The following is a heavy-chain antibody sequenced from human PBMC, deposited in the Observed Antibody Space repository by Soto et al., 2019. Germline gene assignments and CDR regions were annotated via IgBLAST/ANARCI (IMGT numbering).Heavy chain of an antibody. CDR3: ASLAVAGTETFDY. D-gene: IGHD6-19*01. Sequence: GSLRLSCAASGFTVSSNYMSWVRQAPGKGLEWVSVIYSGGSTYYADSVKGRFTISRDNSKNTLYLQMNSLRAEDTAVYYCASLAVAGTETFDYWGQGTLVTVSS. CDR1: GFTVSSNY. CDR2: IYSGGST. J-gene: IGHJ4*02. V-gene: IGHV3-53*01.